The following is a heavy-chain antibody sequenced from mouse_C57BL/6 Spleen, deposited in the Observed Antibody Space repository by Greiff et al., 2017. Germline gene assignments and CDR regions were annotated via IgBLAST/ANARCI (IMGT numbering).Heavy chain of an antibody. Sequence: VQLQQPGAELVKPGASVKMSCKASGYTFTSYWITWVKQRPGQGLEWIGDIYPGSGSTNYNEKFKSKATLTVDTSSSTAYMQLSSLTSEASAVYYCARLIYYYGSSYVWYFDYWGQGTTLTVSS. D-gene: IGHD1-1*01. J-gene: IGHJ2*01. CDR1: GYTFTSYW. V-gene: IGHV1-55*01. CDR2: IYPGSGST. CDR3: ARLIYYYGSSYVWYFDY.